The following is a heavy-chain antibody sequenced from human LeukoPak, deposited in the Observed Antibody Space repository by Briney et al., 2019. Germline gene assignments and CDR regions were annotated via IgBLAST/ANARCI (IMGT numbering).Heavy chain of an antibody. CDR3: ARVGVGGTLWCGNNWFDP. D-gene: IGHD3-10*01. Sequence: SETLSLTCTVSDGSLSSYYWSWLRQPPGKGLEWIGYIYYSGSTNYNPSLTSRVPISVDPSKNQYSLKLSSVTAADTAVYYCARVGVGGTLWCGNNWFDPWGQGTLVTVSS. CDR2: IYYSGST. V-gene: IGHV4-59*01. CDR1: DGSLSSYY. J-gene: IGHJ5*02.